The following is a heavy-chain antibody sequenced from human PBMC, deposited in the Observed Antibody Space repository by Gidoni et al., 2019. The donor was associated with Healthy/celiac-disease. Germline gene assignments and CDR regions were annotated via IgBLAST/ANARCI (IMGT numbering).Heavy chain of an antibody. CDR2: IYYSGST. D-gene: IGHD6-13*01. CDR1: GGSISSGGYY. Sequence: QVQLQESGPGLVKPSQTLSLTCTVSGGSISSGGYYWSWIRQHPGNGLEWIGYIYYSGSTYYNPSLKSRVTISVDTSKNQFSLKLSSVTAADTAVYYGATYSSSWLNWFDPWGQGTLVTVSS. J-gene: IGHJ5*02. CDR3: ATYSSSWLNWFDP. V-gene: IGHV4-31*03.